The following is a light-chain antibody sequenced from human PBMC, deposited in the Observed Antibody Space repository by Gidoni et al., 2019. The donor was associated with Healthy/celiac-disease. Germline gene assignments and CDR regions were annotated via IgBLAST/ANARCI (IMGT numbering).Light chain of an antibody. Sequence: EIVLTQSPGTLSLSPGERATLSCRASQRVSSSYLAWYQQKPGQAPRRLIYGASSRATGIPDRFSGSGSGTDFTLTISRLEPEDFAVYYCQQYGSSPTWTFGQXTKVEIK. J-gene: IGKJ1*01. CDR2: GAS. CDR3: QQYGSSPTWT. V-gene: IGKV3-20*01. CDR1: QRVSSSY.